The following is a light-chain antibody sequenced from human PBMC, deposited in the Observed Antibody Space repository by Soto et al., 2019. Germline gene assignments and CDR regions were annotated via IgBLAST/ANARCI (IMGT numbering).Light chain of an antibody. CDR2: HVS. CDR1: RSDVGGYNF. Sequence: QSALTQPASVSGSPGQSVTISCTGTRSDVGGYNFVSWYQQHPGKAPKLMIYHVSYRPSGVSNRFSGSKSGNTASLTISGLQVEDEADYYCSSYTSSSTLLYVFGTGTKVTVL. CDR3: SSYTSSSTLLYV. J-gene: IGLJ1*01. V-gene: IGLV2-14*03.